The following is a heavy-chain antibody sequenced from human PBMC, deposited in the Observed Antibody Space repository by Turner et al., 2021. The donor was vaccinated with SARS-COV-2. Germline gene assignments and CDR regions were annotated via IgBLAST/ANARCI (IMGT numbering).Heavy chain of an antibody. J-gene: IGHJ5*02. Sequence: EVQLVESGGGLIQPGGAVTLSCAASGFTVSSNYMSWCRQAPGKGLEWVSVIYSGGRTYYADSVKGRFTISRDNSKNTLYLQMNSLRAEDTAVYYCARQLTTVTTWFDPWGQGTLVTVSS. V-gene: IGHV3-53*01. D-gene: IGHD4-17*01. CDR1: GFTVSSNY. CDR3: ARQLTTVTTWFDP. CDR2: IYSGGRT.